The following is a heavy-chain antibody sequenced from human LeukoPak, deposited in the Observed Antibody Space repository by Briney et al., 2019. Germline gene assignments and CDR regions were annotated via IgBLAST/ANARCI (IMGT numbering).Heavy chain of an antibody. CDR2: INAGNGNT. V-gene: IGHV1-3*01. D-gene: IGHD3/OR15-3a*01. J-gene: IGHJ4*02. CDR3: ARKSVSGTGYYIDY. CDR1: GYTFTSYA. Sequence: EASVKVSCKASGYTFTSYAMHWVRQAPGQRLEWMGWINAGNGNTKYSQKFQGRVTITRDSSASTAYMELSSLRSEDTAVYYCARKSVSGTGYYIDYWGQGTLVTVSS.